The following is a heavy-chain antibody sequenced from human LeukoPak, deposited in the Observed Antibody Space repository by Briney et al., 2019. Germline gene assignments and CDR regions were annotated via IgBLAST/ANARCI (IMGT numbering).Heavy chain of an antibody. V-gene: IGHV3-21*01. CDR2: ISSSSSYI. CDR1: GFTFSSYG. J-gene: IGHJ3*02. Sequence: PGGSLRLSCAASGFTFSSYGMNWVRQAPGKGLEWVSSISSSSSYIYYADSVKGRFTISRDNAKNSLYLQMNSLRAEDTAVYYCARGGGSYFVDAFDIWGQGTMVTVSS. D-gene: IGHD1-26*01. CDR3: ARGGGSYFVDAFDI.